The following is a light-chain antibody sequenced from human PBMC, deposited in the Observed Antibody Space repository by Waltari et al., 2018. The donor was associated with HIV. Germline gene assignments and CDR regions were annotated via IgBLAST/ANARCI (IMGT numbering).Light chain of an antibody. V-gene: IGLV2-14*01. Sequence: QSALTQPASVSGSPGQSITISCTGTSSDVGGYNYVSWYQQHPDKAPKFRIYEVSKRPSGVSKRFSVAKSGNTASLTISGRQAEDEADYYCSSYTSTSTGVFGTGTKVTVL. J-gene: IGLJ1*01. CDR3: SSYTSTSTGV. CDR1: SSDVGGYNY. CDR2: EVS.